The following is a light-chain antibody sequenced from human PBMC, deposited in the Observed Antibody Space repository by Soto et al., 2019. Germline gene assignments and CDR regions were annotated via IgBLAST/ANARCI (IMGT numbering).Light chain of an antibody. J-gene: IGKJ1*01. Sequence: EIALTQSPATLSLSPGERATLSCRASQRVSSSSLAWYQHKPGQSPRLLIFGVSSRATDIPDRFSGSGSGTNFTLTINRLEPEDFAVYYCQQYSISSTFGQGTKVDIK. CDR3: QQYSISST. V-gene: IGKV3-20*01. CDR1: QRVSSSS. CDR2: GVS.